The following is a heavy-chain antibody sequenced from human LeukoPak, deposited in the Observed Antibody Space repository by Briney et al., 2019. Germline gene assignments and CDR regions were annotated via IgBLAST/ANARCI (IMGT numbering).Heavy chain of an antibody. J-gene: IGHJ4*02. D-gene: IGHD6-13*01. CDR2: INPDSGGT. Sequence: ASVKVSCKASGYTFTVYYIHWVRHAPGQGLEWMGWINPDSGGTKYAQTFQGRVTMTRDTSISTAYMVLSTLRSDDTTVYYCAGIRLAAAGTGGWGQGTLVIVSS. V-gene: IGHV1-2*02. CDR3: AGIRLAAAGTGG. CDR1: GYTFTVYY.